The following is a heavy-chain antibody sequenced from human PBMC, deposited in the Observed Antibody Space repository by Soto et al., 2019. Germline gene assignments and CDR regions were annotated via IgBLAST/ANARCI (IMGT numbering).Heavy chain of an antibody. CDR1: GGSISSGDYY. CDR3: ARDGYLSRDYGSGSPVYGMDV. CDR2: IYYSGST. V-gene: IGHV4-30-4*01. Sequence: SETLSLTCTVSGGSISSGDYYWSWIRQPPGKGLEWIGYIYYSGSTYYNPSLKSRVTISVDTSKNQFSLKLSSVTAADTAVYYCARDGYLSRDYGSGSPVYGMDVWGQGTTVTVSS. J-gene: IGHJ6*02. D-gene: IGHD3-10*01.